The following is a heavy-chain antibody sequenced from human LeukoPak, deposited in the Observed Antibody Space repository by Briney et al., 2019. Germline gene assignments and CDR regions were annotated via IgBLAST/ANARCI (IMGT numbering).Heavy chain of an antibody. CDR2: IIPIFGTA. CDR1: GGTFSSYA. J-gene: IGHJ4*02. D-gene: IGHD4-23*01. CDR3: ARDYGDNSVGPDY. Sequence: ASVKISCKASGGTFSSYAISWVRQAPGQGLEWMGGIIPIFGTANYAQKFQGRVTMTTDTSTSTAYMELRSLRSDDTAVYYCARDYGDNSVGPDYWGQGTLVTVSS. V-gene: IGHV1-69*05.